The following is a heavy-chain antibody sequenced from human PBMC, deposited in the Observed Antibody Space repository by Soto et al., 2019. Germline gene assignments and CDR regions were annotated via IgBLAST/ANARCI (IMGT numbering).Heavy chain of an antibody. CDR3: ARRAGGVPAAEYYYYYMDV. CDR1: GGSFSGYY. J-gene: IGHJ6*03. D-gene: IGHD2-2*01. V-gene: IGHV4-34*01. Sequence: SETLSLTCAVYGGSFSGYYWSWIRQPPGKGLEWIGEINHSGSTNYNPSLKSRVTISVDTSKNQFSLKLSSVTAADTAVYYCARRAGGVPAAEYYYYYMDVWGKGTTVTVSS. CDR2: INHSGST.